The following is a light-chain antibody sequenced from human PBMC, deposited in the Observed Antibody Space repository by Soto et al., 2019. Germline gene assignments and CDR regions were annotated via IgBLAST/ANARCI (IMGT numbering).Light chain of an antibody. CDR3: QQYSNWPIT. CDR1: QGISSY. J-gene: IGKJ5*01. CDR2: AAS. Sequence: DIQLTHAPSFRSACVVDRFTITCRASQGISSYLAWYQQKPGKAPKLLIYAASTLQSGVPSRFSGSGSGTEFTLSISSLQSEDFAVYYCQQYSNWPITFGQGTRLEIK. V-gene: IGKV1-9*01.